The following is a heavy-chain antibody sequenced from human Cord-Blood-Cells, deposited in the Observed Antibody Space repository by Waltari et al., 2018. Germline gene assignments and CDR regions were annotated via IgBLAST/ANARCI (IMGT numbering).Heavy chain of an antibody. CDR3: AISYSGSYYAFDI. CDR1: GFTFSSYG. V-gene: IGHV3-30*03. Sequence: QVQLVESGGGVVQPGRSLRLSCAASGFTFSSYGMHWVRQAPGKGLEWVAVISYDGSNKYYADSVKGRFTISRDNSKNTLYLQMNSLRAEDTAVYYCAISYSGSYYAFDIWGQGTMVTVSS. J-gene: IGHJ3*02. CDR2: ISYDGSNK. D-gene: IGHD1-26*01.